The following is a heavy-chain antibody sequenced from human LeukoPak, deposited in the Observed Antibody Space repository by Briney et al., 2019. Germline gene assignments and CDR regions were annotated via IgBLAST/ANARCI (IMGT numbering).Heavy chain of an antibody. J-gene: IGHJ4*02. CDR3: AHTSGWYDGYFDY. CDR1: GGSISTYY. D-gene: IGHD6-19*01. CDR2: IYYSGST. Sequence: SETLSLTCTVSGGSISTYYWSWIRQPPAKGLEWIGYIYYSGSTNSNPSLKSRVTISVDTSENQFSLKLSSVTAADTAVYYCAHTSGWYDGYFDYWGQGTLVTVSS. V-gene: IGHV4-59*01.